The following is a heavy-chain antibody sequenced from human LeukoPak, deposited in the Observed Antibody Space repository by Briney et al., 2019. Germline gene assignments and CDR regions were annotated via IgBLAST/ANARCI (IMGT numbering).Heavy chain of an antibody. CDR2: INPDGGST. V-gene: IGHV1-46*01. D-gene: IGHD3-22*01. Sequence: ASVKVSCKVSGYTFTSNFMHWVRQAPGQGLEWMGIINPDGGSTTYAQKFQGRVTMTRNTSISTAYMELSSLRSEDTAVYYCARDRYYYDSSGYNFDIWGQGTMVTVSS. CDR3: ARDRYYYDSSGYNFDI. CDR1: GYTFTSNF. J-gene: IGHJ3*02.